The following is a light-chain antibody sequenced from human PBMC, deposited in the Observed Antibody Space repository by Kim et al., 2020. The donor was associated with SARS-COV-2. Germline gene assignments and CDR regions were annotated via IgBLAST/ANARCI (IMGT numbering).Light chain of an antibody. CDR3: LQDYNSPWT. Sequence: AIQMTQSPSSLSASVGDRVTITCRSRQGVRIDLGWYQQTPGKAPKLLIYAAASLQSGVPSRFRGSGAGTDFTLTISSLLPEDFATYYCLQDYNSPWTFGQGTKVDIK. V-gene: IGKV1-6*01. CDR2: AAA. J-gene: IGKJ1*01. CDR1: QGVRID.